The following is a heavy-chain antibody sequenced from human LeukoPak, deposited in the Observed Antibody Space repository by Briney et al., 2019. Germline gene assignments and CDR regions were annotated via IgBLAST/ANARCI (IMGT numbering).Heavy chain of an antibody. CDR3: AKDLNYYGSGSYYFGGYFDY. CDR2: ISGSGGST. Sequence: GGSLRLSCAASGFTFSSYAMSWVRQAPGKGLEWVSAISGSGGSTHYADSVKGRFTISRDNSKNTLYLQMNSLRAEDTAVYYCAKDLNYYGSGSYYFGGYFDYWGQGTLVTVSS. D-gene: IGHD3-10*01. J-gene: IGHJ4*02. V-gene: IGHV3-23*01. CDR1: GFTFSSYA.